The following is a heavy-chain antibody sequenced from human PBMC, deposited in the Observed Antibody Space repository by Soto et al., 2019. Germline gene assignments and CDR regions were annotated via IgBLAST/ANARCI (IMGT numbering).Heavy chain of an antibody. J-gene: IGHJ4*02. CDR3: ARDRGSSSSLLRH. Sequence: GGSLRLSCAASGFTFSSYWMSWVRQAPGKGLEWVANIKQDGSEKYYVDSVKGRSTISRDNAKNSLYLQMNSLRAEDTAVYYCARDRGSSSSLLRHWGQGTLVTVSS. CDR2: IKQDGSEK. D-gene: IGHD6-6*01. CDR1: GFTFSSYW. V-gene: IGHV3-7*01.